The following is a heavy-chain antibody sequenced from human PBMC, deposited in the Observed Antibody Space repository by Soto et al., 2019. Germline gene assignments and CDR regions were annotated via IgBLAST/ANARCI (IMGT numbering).Heavy chain of an antibody. CDR3: ANYGSGRYYY. CDR2: IDTVTANT. D-gene: IGHD3-10*01. V-gene: IGHV1-3*04. J-gene: IGHJ4*02. Sequence: ASVKVSCKASGYIFTTYAIHWVRQAPGQRLEWMGWIDTVTANTKYSQKFQGRVTFTRDTSASTAYMELSSLRPEDTPIYYCANYGSGRYYYWGQASPVTAS. CDR1: GYIFTTYA.